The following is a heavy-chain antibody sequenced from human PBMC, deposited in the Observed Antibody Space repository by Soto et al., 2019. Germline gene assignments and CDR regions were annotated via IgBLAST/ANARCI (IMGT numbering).Heavy chain of an antibody. V-gene: IGHV3-23*01. CDR2: ISGSGGST. CDR3: ANLSQRRDYYGMDV. Sequence: EVQLLESGGGLVQPGGSLRLSCAASGFTFSSYAMSWVRQAPGKGLEWVSAISGSGGSTYYADSVKGRFTISRDNSKNTLYLQMNSLRAEDTAVYYCANLSQRRDYYGMDVWGQGSTVTVSS. D-gene: IGHD1-1*01. CDR1: GFTFSSYA. J-gene: IGHJ6*02.